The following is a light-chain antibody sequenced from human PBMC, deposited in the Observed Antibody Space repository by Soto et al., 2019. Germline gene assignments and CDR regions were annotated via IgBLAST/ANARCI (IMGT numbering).Light chain of an antibody. Sequence: EFVLTQSPGTLSLSPGERATLSCRASQSVSSNYLAWYQQKPGQAPRLLIYGASTRATGIAVRFSGSGSGTDFTLSISRLEPEDFAVYYCHQYGSSPQTFGQGTKVEIK. CDR3: HQYGSSPQT. CDR2: GAS. J-gene: IGKJ1*01. V-gene: IGKV3-20*01. CDR1: QSVSSNY.